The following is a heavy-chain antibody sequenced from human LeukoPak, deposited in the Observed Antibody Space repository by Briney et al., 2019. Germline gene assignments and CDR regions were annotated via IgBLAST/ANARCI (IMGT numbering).Heavy chain of an antibody. CDR1: GYTFTSYG. D-gene: IGHD3-3*01. CDR2: ISAYNGNT. V-gene: IGHV1-18*04. CDR3: ARDLVAITIFGVVIMGY. J-gene: IGHJ4*02. Sequence: ASVKVSCKASGYTFTSYGISWVRQAPGQGLEWMGWISAYNGNTNYTQKLQGRVTMTTDTSTSTAYMELRSLRSDDTAVYYCARDLVAITIFGVVIMGYWGQGTLVTVSS.